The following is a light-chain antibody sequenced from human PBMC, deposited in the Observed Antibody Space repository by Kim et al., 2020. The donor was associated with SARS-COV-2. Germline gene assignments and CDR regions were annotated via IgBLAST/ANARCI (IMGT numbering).Light chain of an antibody. J-gene: IGLJ3*02. CDR2: RKN. Sequence: FASWYQQKPGQAPILVIYRKNSRPSGIPDRFSGSSSGNTAFLTITGAQAEDEADYYCNSRDTSGNHPWVFGGGTQLTVL. V-gene: IGLV3-19*01. CDR1: F. CDR3: NSRDTSGNHPWV.